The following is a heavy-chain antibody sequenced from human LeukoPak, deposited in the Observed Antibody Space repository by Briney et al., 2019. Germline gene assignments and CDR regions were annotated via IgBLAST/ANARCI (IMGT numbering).Heavy chain of an antibody. V-gene: IGHV4-34*01. CDR2: INHSGST. CDR3: ARYTIAVADGQFDY. D-gene: IGHD6-19*01. CDR1: GGSFSGYY. J-gene: IGHJ4*02. Sequence: SETLSLTCAVYGGSFSGYYWSWIRQPPGKGLEWIGEINHSGSTNYNPSLKSRVTISVDTSKNQFSLKLSSVTAADTAVYYCARYTIAVADGQFDYWGQGTLVTVSS.